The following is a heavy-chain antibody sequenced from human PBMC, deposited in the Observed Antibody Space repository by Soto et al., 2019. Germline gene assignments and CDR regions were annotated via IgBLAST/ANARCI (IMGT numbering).Heavy chain of an antibody. CDR3: ARDGDYYDSSGYLRYYYYGMDV. CDR2: ISYDGSNK. D-gene: IGHD3-22*01. Sequence: QAGGSLRLSCAASGFTFSSYAMHWVRQAPGKGLEWVAVISYDGSNKYYADSVKGRFTISRDNSKNTLYLQMNSLRAEDTAVYYCARDGDYYDSSGYLRYYYYGMDVWGQGTTVTVSS. CDR1: GFTFSSYA. J-gene: IGHJ6*02. V-gene: IGHV3-30-3*01.